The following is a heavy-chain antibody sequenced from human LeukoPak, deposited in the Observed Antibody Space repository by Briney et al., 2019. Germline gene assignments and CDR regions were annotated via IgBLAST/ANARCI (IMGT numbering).Heavy chain of an antibody. Sequence: ASVKVSCKASGYTFTSYDINWVRQATGQGLEWMGWMNPNSGNTGYAQKFQGRVTMTRNTSISTAYMELSSLRSEDTAVYYCARDQGDYDHLTPDYWGQGTLVTVSS. CDR2: MNPNSGNT. CDR1: GYTFTSYD. J-gene: IGHJ4*02. D-gene: IGHD4-17*01. V-gene: IGHV1-8*01. CDR3: ARDQGDYDHLTPDY.